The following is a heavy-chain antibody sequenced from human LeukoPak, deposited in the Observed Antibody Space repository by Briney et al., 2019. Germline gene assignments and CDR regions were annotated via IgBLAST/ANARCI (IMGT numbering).Heavy chain of an antibody. Sequence: GASVKVSCKASGFTFTAYYMHWVRQAPGQGLEWMGWINPKNGGTTYAQNFQGRVTMTRDTSISTAYVEISSLRSDDTAVYYCARGGSGSYSGWFDPWGQGTLVTVSS. V-gene: IGHV1-2*02. CDR3: ARGGSGSYSGWFDP. D-gene: IGHD3-10*01. CDR2: INPKNGGT. CDR1: GFTFTAYY. J-gene: IGHJ5*02.